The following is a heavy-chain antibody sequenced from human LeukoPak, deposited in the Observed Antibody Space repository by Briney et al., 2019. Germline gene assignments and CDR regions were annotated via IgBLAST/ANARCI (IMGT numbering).Heavy chain of an antibody. Sequence: SETLSLTCTVSGGSISSYYWSWIRQPAGKGLEWIGRVYTSGSTTYNPSLKSRVTMSVDTSKNQFSLNLRSVTAADTAVYYCASTVFRLVPPAYWGQRTRVTLSS. D-gene: IGHD3/OR15-3a*01. CDR1: GGSISSYY. J-gene: IGHJ4*02. CDR3: ASTVFRLVPPAY. CDR2: VYTSGST. V-gene: IGHV4-4*07.